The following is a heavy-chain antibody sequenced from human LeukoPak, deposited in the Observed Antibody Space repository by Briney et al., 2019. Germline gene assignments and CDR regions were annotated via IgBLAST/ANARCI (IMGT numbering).Heavy chain of an antibody. J-gene: IGHJ4*02. CDR2: IRYDGSNK. CDR1: GFTFSSYG. D-gene: IGHD6-13*01. CDR3: AKDLTKIAAAGTSECDY. V-gene: IGHV3-30*02. Sequence: GGSLRLSCAASGFTFSSYGMHWVRQAPGKGLEWVAFIRYDGSNKYYADSVKGRFTISRDNSKNTLYLQMNSLRAEDTAVYYCAKDLTKIAAAGTSECDYWGQGTLVTVSS.